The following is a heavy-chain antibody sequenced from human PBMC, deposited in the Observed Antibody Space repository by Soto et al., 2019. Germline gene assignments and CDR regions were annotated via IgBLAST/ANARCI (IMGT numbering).Heavy chain of an antibody. Sequence: QVQLVQSGAGVKKPGSSVKVSYKASGGTFSSYAISWVRQAPGQGPEWMGGIIPIFGTANNAQKFQGRVTITADESTRTADVVRSSLRSEDTAVYYCAREGGSGAKFNYGGQGTLVPVSS. CDR3: AREGGSGAKFNY. D-gene: IGHD1-26*01. CDR1: GGTFSSYA. J-gene: IGHJ4*02. CDR2: IIPIFGTA. V-gene: IGHV1-69*01.